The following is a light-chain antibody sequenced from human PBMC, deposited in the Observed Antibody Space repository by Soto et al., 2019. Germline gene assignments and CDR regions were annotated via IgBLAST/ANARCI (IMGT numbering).Light chain of an antibody. J-gene: IGKJ4*01. Sequence: DIVMTQSPDSLAVSLGERATINCKSSQSVLFTSNNKNYLAWYQQKPGQPPNLLIYWASTRESGVPDRFSGSGSGTDFTLTISSLQAEDAAVYYCQQYYSTPLTFGGGTKVEIE. CDR3: QQYYSTPLT. V-gene: IGKV4-1*01. CDR2: WAS. CDR1: QSVLFTSNNKNY.